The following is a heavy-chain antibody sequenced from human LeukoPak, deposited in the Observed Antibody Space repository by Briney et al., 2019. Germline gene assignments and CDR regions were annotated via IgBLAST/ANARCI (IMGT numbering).Heavy chain of an antibody. V-gene: IGHV4-34*01. CDR1: GGSFSGYY. CDR3: ASTSGYSYADMRDY. D-gene: IGHD5-18*01. J-gene: IGHJ4*02. Sequence: PSETLSLTCAVYGGSFSGYYWSWIRQPPGKGLEWIGEINHSGSTNYNPSLKSRVTISVDTSKNQFSLKLSSVTAADTAVYYCASTSGYSYADMRDYWGQGTLVTVSS. CDR2: INHSGST.